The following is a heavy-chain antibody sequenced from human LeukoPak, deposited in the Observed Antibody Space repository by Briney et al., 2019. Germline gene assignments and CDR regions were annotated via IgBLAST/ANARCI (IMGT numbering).Heavy chain of an antibody. J-gene: IGHJ4*02. D-gene: IGHD3-9*01. V-gene: IGHV4-34*01. Sequence: SETLSLTCALSGGSFSGYYWSWIRQPPGKGLEWIGEINHSGSTNYNPSLKSRVTISVDTSKNQFSLKLSSVTAADTAVYYCARSQDDILTGYYTSYFDYWGQGTLVTVSS. CDR1: GGSFSGYY. CDR3: ARSQDDILTGYYTSYFDY. CDR2: INHSGST.